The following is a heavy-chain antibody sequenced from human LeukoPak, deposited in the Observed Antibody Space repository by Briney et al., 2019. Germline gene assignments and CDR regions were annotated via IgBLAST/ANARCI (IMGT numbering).Heavy chain of an antibody. CDR2: INSDGSWT. J-gene: IGHJ4*02. D-gene: IGHD2/OR15-2a*01. Sequence: GGSLRLSFAASGNYWMHWVRQVRGKGLVWVSHINSDGSWTSYADSVKGRFTISKDNAKNTVYLQMNSLRAEDTAVYYCVSFYETYWGRGTLVTVSS. CDR3: VSFYETY. CDR1: GNYW. V-gene: IGHV3-74*01.